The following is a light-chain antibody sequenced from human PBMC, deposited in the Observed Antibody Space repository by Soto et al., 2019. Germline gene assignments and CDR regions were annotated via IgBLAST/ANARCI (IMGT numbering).Light chain of an antibody. CDR2: KAS. CDR3: QQRRSWQVT. Sequence: DIQMTQSPSTLSASVGDRVTITCRASQSISSWLAWYQQKPGKAPKLLIYKASSLESGVPSRFSGSGSGTNFTLTISSLEPEDFAVYYCQQRRSWQVTFGQGTRLEIK. CDR1: QSISSW. J-gene: IGKJ5*01. V-gene: IGKV1-5*03.